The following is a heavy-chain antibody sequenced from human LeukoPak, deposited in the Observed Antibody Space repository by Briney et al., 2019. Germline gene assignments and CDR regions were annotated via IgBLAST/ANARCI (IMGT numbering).Heavy chain of an antibody. CDR3: ARDSGSVVDY. Sequence: GGSLRLSCAAPGVTFSSYSMNLVRQAPGKGLEWVSSISSSSSYIYYADSVKGRFTISRDNAKNSLYLQMNSLRAEDTAVYYCARDSGSVVDYWGQGTLVTVSS. J-gene: IGHJ4*02. CDR2: ISSSSSYI. D-gene: IGHD4-23*01. CDR1: GVTFSSYS. V-gene: IGHV3-21*01.